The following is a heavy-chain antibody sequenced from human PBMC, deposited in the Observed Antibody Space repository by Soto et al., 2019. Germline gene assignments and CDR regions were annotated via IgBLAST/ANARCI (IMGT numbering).Heavy chain of an antibody. V-gene: IGHV3-66*02. CDR1: GLTVSGSY. D-gene: IGHD6-19*01. CDR3: AMSFLGPARDASGWYPFDY. Sequence: GGSLRLSCAASGLTVSGSYMTWVRQAPGMGLQWVSVIYSDGSTYYADSVKGRFSISRDNSGNTLHLQLNNLRAEDTAVYFCAMSFLGPARDASGWYPFDYWGQGALVTVSS. CDR2: IYSDGST. J-gene: IGHJ4*02.